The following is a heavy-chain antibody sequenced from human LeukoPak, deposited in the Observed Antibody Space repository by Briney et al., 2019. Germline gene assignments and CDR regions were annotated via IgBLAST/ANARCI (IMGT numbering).Heavy chain of an antibody. Sequence: SETLSLTCTVSGGSISSYYWSWIRQPPGKGLEWIRYIYYSGSTNYNPSLKSRVTISVDTSKNQFSLKLSSVTAADTAVFYCARDFGGYCSGGSCTHFDYWGQGTLVTVSS. J-gene: IGHJ4*02. V-gene: IGHV4-59*12. D-gene: IGHD2-15*01. CDR3: ARDFGGYCSGGSCTHFDY. CDR2: IYYSGST. CDR1: GGSISSYY.